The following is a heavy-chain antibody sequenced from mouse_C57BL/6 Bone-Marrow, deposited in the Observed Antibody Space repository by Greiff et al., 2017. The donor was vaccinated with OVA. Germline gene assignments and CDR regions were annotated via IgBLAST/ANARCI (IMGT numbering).Heavy chain of an antibody. D-gene: IGHD2-5*01. V-gene: IGHV14-1*01. CDR1: GFNIKDYY. J-gene: IGHJ3*01. Sequence: DVKLQESGAELVRPGASVKLSCTASGFNIKDYYMHWVKQRPEQGLEWIGRIDPEDGDTEYAPKFQGKATMTADTSSNTAYLQRSSLTSEDTAVYYCTMAYYSKEFAYWGQGTLVTVSA. CDR2: IDPEDGDT. CDR3: TMAYYSKEFAY.